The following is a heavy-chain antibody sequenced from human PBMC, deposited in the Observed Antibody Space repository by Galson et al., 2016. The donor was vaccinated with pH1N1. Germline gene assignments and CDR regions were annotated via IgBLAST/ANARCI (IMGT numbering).Heavy chain of an antibody. CDR2: VHPRPGVT. Sequence: SVKVSCKAFGYSFTDFYIHWVRQAPGQGLEWMGLVHPRPGVTKVDQRVQDRVTMTSDTSTSSVYMELSSLRSEDTAVYYCARGDTKGSFGLDTWGQGTLVTVSS. V-gene: IGHV1-46*03. J-gene: IGHJ4*02. CDR3: ARGDTKGSFGLDT. D-gene: IGHD3-10*01. CDR1: GYSFTDFY.